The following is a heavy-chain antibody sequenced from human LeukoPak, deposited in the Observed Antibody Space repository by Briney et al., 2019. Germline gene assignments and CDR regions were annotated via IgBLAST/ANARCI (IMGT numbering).Heavy chain of an antibody. CDR3: ARANPVYGDFDY. CDR2: IFPDGQT. J-gene: IGHJ4*02. Sequence: GGSLRLSCALSGLTVNDNYMSWVRQAPGKGLEWVSLIFPDGQTYYADFVQGRFSISRDMSRNILFLDMSSLRAEDTAVLFCARANPVYGDFDYQGQGTLVTVSS. CDR1: GLTVNDNY. D-gene: IGHD4-17*01. V-gene: IGHV3-53*01.